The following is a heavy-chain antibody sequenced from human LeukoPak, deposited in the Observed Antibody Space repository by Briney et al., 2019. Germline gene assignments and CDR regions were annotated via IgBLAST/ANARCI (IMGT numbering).Heavy chain of an antibody. CDR1: GYTFTSYG. V-gene: IGHV1-18*01. D-gene: IGHD3-22*01. CDR2: ISAYNGNT. CDR3: AREALRAIYYDSSGYSPPEYYYYYMDV. Sequence: ASVKVSCKASGYTFTSYGISWVRQAPGQGLEWMGWISAYNGNTNYAQKLQGRVTMTTDTSTSTAYMELRSLRSDDTAVYYCAREALRAIYYDSSGYSPPEYYYYYMDVWGKGTTVTVSS. J-gene: IGHJ6*03.